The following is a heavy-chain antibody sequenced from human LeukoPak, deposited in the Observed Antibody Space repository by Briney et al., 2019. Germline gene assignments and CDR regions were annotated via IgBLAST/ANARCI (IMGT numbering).Heavy chain of an antibody. CDR2: ISSSGSTI. CDR1: GFTFSSYE. CDR3: ARPYSSSWYRAFDI. V-gene: IGHV3-48*03. D-gene: IGHD6-13*01. J-gene: IGHJ3*02. Sequence: GGSLRLSCAASGFTFSSYEMNWVRQAPGKGLEWVSYISSSGSTIYYADSVKGRFTISRDNAKNSLYLQMNSLRAEDTAVYYCARPYSSSWYRAFDIWGQGTMVTVSS.